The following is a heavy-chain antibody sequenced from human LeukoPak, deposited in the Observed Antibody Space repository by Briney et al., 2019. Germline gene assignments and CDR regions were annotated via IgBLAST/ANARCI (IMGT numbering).Heavy chain of an antibody. CDR3: ARGYYYDSSGYYYDY. J-gene: IGHJ4*02. CDR1: GGSISSGGYS. CDR2: IYHSGST. Sequence: SETLSLTCAVSGGSISSGGYSWSWIRRPPGKGLEWIGYIYHSGSTYYNPSLKSRVTISVDRSKNQFSLKLSSVTAADTAVYYCARGYYYDSSGYYYDYWGQGTLVTVSS. D-gene: IGHD3-22*01. V-gene: IGHV4-30-2*01.